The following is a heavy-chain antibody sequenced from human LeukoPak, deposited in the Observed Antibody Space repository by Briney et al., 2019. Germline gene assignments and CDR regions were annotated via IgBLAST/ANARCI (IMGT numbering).Heavy chain of an antibody. J-gene: IGHJ3*02. CDR2: IYPGDSDT. CDR1: GYIFTSCW. Sequence: GESLMISCNDSGYIFTSCWIGWVRQLPGKGLEGMGIIYPGDSDTRYSPSFHGQVTISADKCTSTAYLQWSSLKASDTAMYYCARHFDGQENDAFDIWGQGTMVTVSS. D-gene: IGHD5-24*01. V-gene: IGHV5-51*01. CDR3: ARHFDGQENDAFDI.